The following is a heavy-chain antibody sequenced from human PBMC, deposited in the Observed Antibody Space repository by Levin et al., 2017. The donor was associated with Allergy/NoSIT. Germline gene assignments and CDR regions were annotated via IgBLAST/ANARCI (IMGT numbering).Heavy chain of an antibody. CDR1: GFTFSSYG. D-gene: IGHD3-22*01. V-gene: IGHV3-30*18. J-gene: IGHJ5*02. CDR2: ISYDGSNK. CDR3: AKDSFYDSSGYYPTYNWFDP. Sequence: GGSLRLSCAASGFTFSSYGMHWVRQAPGKGLEWVAVISYDGSNKYYADSVKGRFTISRDNSKNTLYLQMNSLRAEDTAVYYCAKDSFYDSSGYYPTYNWFDPWGQGTLVTVSS.